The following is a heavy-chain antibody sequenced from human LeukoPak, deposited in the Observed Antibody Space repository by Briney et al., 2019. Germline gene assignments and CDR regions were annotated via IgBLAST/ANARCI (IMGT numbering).Heavy chain of an antibody. J-gene: IGHJ3*02. CDR2: IRYDGSNK. V-gene: IGHV3-30*02. CDR3: AKTLRELSGGAFDI. Sequence: GGSLRLSCAASGFTFSSYAMHRVRQAPGKGLEWVAFIRYDGSNKYYADSVKGRFTISRDNSKNTLYLQMNSLRAEDTAVYYCAKTLRELSGGAFDIWGQGTMVTVSS. CDR1: GFTFSSYA. D-gene: IGHD1-26*01.